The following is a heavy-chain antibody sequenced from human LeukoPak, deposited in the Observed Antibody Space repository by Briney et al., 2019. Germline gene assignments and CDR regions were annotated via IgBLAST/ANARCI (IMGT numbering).Heavy chain of an antibody. J-gene: IGHJ4*02. CDR2: ISYDGGKK. D-gene: IGHD4-17*01. Sequence: PGGSLRLSCAASGFTFSSYSMNWVRQAPGKGLEWVAIISYDGGKKDYADSVKGRFTISRDNPKNTLYLQMNSLRAEDTAVYYCAKDRSKGYYGDEFDFWGQGTLVTVSS. CDR1: GFTFSSYS. V-gene: IGHV3-30*18. CDR3: AKDRSKGYYGDEFDF.